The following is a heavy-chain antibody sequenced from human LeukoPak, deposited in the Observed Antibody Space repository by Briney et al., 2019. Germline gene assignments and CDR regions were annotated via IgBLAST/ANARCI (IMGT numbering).Heavy chain of an antibody. J-gene: IGHJ4*02. V-gene: IGHV4-59*08. Sequence: PSETLSLTCTVSGGSIRGYFWSWIRQPPGKGLEWIGHIYSSGSTTYTPFLQGRVTISLDTSKNQFSLKLSSVTAADTAVYYCARRRRDDSNADFYYWGQGTLVTVSS. CDR1: GGSIRGYF. D-gene: IGHD3-22*01. CDR3: ARRRRDDSNADFYY. CDR2: IYSSGST.